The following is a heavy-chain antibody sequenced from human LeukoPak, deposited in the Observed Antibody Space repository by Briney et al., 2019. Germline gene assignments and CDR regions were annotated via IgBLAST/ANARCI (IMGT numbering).Heavy chain of an antibody. J-gene: IGHJ4*02. CDR3: AKDRPNYYDSSGHYYRRNGDY. Sequence: GGSLRLSCAASGFTFSSYAMSWVRQAPGKGLEWVSSITSSGGSTYYAGPVKGQFTISRDNSKNTVYLQMNSLRAEDTAVYYCAKDRPNYYDSSGHYYRRNGDYWGQGTLVTVSS. CDR1: GFTFSSYA. CDR2: ITSSGGST. V-gene: IGHV3-23*01. D-gene: IGHD3-22*01.